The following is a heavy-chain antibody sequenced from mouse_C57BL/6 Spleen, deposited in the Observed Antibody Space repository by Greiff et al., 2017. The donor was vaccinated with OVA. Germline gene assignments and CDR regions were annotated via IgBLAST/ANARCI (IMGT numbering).Heavy chain of an antibody. Sequence: QVQLQQPGAELVMPGASVKLSCKASGYTFTSYWMHWVKQRPGQGLEWIGEIDPSDSYTNYNQKFKGKSTLTVDKSSSTAYMQLSSLTSEDSAVYYCARPDGGTWFAYWGQGTLVTVSA. CDR2: IDPSDSYT. CDR3: ARPDGGTWFAY. V-gene: IGHV1-69*01. J-gene: IGHJ3*01. D-gene: IGHD2-3*01. CDR1: GYTFTSYW.